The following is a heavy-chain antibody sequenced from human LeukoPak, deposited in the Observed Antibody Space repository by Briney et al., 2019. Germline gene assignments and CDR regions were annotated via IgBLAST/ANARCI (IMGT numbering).Heavy chain of an antibody. J-gene: IGHJ4*02. V-gene: IGHV3-30-3*01. CDR3: AREGYYGSGSPPSLYFDY. CDR2: TSSDLNVK. Sequence: PGGSLRLSCVASGFTFDNYAFHWVRQAPGKGLEWVAVTSSDLNVKLYADSVKGRFTISRDNSRSTLYLQMNSLRPEDTAIYYCAREGYYGSGSPPSLYFDYWGQGTLVTVSS. D-gene: IGHD3-10*01. CDR1: GFTFDNYA.